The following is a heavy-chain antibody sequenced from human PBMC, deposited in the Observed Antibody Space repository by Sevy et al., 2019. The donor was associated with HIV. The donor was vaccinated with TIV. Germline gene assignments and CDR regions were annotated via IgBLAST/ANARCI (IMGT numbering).Heavy chain of an antibody. CDR1: GYTFNTYR. CDR2: ISPHNRDT. Sequence: AAVKVSCKVSGYTFNTYRIHWVRQAPGQGLERMGWISPHNRDTNYAQRLQGRVTMLTDTSSSTAYMELKSLRSDDTAVYYCARAYCSGRRCYSLASWGQGTQVSVSS. D-gene: IGHD2-15*01. J-gene: IGHJ5*02. V-gene: IGHV1-18*01. CDR3: ARAYCSGRRCYSLAS.